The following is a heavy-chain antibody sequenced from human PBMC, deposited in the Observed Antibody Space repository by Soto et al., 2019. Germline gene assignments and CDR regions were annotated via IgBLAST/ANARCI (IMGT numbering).Heavy chain of an antibody. V-gene: IGHV4-4*02. CDR1: GGSISSSNW. D-gene: IGHD6-19*01. J-gene: IGHJ4*02. Sequence: PSETLSLTCAVSGGSISSSNWWTWVRQPPGKGLEWIGEIYHIGSTNYNPSLKSRVTISVDKSKNQFSLNVSSVTAADTAVYYCARVSVSGTYSDYWGQGTLVTVSS. CDR3: ARVSVSGTYSDY. CDR2: IYHIGST.